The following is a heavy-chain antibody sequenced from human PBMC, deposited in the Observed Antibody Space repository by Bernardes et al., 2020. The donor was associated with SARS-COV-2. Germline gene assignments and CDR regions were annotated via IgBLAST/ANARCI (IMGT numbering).Heavy chain of an antibody. J-gene: IGHJ6*02. D-gene: IGHD4-17*01. Sequence: SHHALGKSTVTITLSCTVSGFSLSPARMGVSWIRQPPGKALEWLAHIFSNDEKSYSTSLKSRLTISKDTSKSQVVLTMTNMDPVDTATYYCARIIGLPPYYYYYGMDVWGQGTTVTVSS. CDR1: GFSLSPARMG. CDR2: IFSNDEK. V-gene: IGHV2-26*01. CDR3: ARIIGLPPYYYYYGMDV.